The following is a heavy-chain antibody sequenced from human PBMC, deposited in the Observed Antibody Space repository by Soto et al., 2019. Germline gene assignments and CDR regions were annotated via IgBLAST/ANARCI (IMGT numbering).Heavy chain of an antibody. CDR2: IIPIFGTA. Sequence: SVKVSCKASGGTFSSYAISWVRQAPGQGLEWMGGIIPIFGTANYAQKFQGRVTITADKSTSTAYMELSSLRSEDTAVYYCARDSPAGTMVRGVISYYYGMDVWGQGTTVTVSS. CDR1: GGTFSSYA. D-gene: IGHD3-10*01. J-gene: IGHJ6*02. V-gene: IGHV1-69*06. CDR3: ARDSPAGTMVRGVISYYYGMDV.